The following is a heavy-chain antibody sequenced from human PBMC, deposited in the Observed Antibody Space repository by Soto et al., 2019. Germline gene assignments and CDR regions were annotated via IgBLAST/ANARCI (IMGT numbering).Heavy chain of an antibody. CDR2: IWYDGNNK. D-gene: IGHD2-2*01. CDR1: GFTFSSYG. Sequence: PGGSLRLACAASGFTFSSYGMHWVRQAPGKGLEWVAVIWYDGNNKYYADSVKGRFTVSRDNSKSTVYLRMNSLRAEDTAVYYCARDSTPCSSTSCLYYYSMDVWGQGTTVTVSS. V-gene: IGHV3-33*01. CDR3: ARDSTPCSSTSCLYYYSMDV. J-gene: IGHJ6*02.